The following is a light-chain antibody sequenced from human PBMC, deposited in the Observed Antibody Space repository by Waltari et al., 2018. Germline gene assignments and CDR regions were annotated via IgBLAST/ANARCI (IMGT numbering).Light chain of an antibody. J-gene: IGKJ4*01. Sequence: EIVMTQSPATLSVSPGERATLSCRASQSVSSNLAWYQQKPGQAPRLLIYGASTRATGIPVRFSGSWSGTEFTLTISSLQSEDFAVYFCQQYNNWPPHTFGGGTKVEIK. CDR3: QQYNNWPPHT. CDR1: QSVSSN. V-gene: IGKV3-15*01. CDR2: GAS.